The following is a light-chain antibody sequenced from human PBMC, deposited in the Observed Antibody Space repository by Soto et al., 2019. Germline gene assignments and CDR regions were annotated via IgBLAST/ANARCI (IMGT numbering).Light chain of an antibody. CDR3: QQSYSTPLYT. V-gene: IGKV3-20*01. Sequence: EIVMTQSPGTRSFYPGEIATLSCRASQSVSSRLAWYQQKPGQAPRLLISGASSRATGIPDRFSGSGSGTDFTLTISSLQPEDFATYYCQQSYSTPLYTFGQGTRLEIK. CDR1: QSVSSR. CDR2: GAS. J-gene: IGKJ5*01.